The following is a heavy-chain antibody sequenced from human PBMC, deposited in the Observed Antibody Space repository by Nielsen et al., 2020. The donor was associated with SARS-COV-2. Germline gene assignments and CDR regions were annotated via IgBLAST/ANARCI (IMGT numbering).Heavy chain of an antibody. Sequence: SLKISCAASGFTFDDYAMHWVRQAPGKGLEWVSGISWNSGSIGYADSVKGRFTISRDNAKNSLYLQMNSLKTEDTAVYYCARGEGGSYVVVYWGQGTLVTVSS. D-gene: IGHD1-26*01. CDR2: ISWNSGSI. CDR3: ARGEGGSYVVVY. V-gene: IGHV3-9*01. J-gene: IGHJ4*02. CDR1: GFTFDDYA.